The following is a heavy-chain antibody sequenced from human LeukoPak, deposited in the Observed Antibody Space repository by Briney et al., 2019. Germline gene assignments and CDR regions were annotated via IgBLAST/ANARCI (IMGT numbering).Heavy chain of an antibody. CDR1: GFPLSTSGVG. CDR3: AYRPGYFGSARIEY. V-gene: IGHV2-5*02. CDR2: IYWDDDK. J-gene: IGHJ4*02. Sequence: SGPTLVKPTQTLTLTCTFSGFPLSTSGVGVGWIRQPPGKALEWPALIYWDDDKRYSPSLKSRLTITKDTSKNQVVLRMTNMDPVDTATYHCAYRPGYFGSARIEYWGQGTLVTVSS. D-gene: IGHD3-10*01.